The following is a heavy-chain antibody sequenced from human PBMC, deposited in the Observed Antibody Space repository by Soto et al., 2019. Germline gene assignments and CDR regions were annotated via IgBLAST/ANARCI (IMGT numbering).Heavy chain of an antibody. CDR3: GTDQWGGAFNL. D-gene: IGHD3-10*01. CDR1: DFTISPYW. Sequence: HPGGSLRLSCAASDFTISPYWMTWVRQTPGQGLEFVANIKEDGSVRNYVDSVKGRFTISRDNAKNSLYLQMNSLRAEDTAVYYCGTDQWGGAFNLWGQGTTVTVSS. J-gene: IGHJ3*01. CDR2: IKEDGSVR. V-gene: IGHV3-7*01.